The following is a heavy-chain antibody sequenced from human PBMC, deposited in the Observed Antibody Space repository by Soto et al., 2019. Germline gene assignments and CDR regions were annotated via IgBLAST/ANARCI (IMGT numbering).Heavy chain of an antibody. CDR3: ARVTYYDYVWGSNRNGYFAY. D-gene: IGHD3-16*01. Sequence: GGSLRLSCATSGFTFSSYSMNWVRQAPGKGLEWVSYISSSSSTIYYADSVKGRFTISRDNAKNSLYLQMNSLRDEDTAVYYCARVTYYDYVWGSNRNGYFAYWGQGT. V-gene: IGHV3-48*02. J-gene: IGHJ4*02. CDR2: ISSSSSTI. CDR1: GFTFSSYS.